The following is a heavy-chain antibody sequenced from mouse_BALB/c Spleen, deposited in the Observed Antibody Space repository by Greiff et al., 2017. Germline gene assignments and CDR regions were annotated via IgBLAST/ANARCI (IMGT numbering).Heavy chain of an antibody. CDR3: ARAYYGNLLPRN. J-gene: IGHJ3*01. D-gene: IGHD2-10*01. V-gene: IGHV5-6-5*01. CDR1: GFTFSSYA. Sequence: EVMLVESGGGLVKPGGSLKLSCAASGFTFSSYAMSWVRQTPEKRLEWVASISSGGSTYYPDSVKGRFTISRDNARNILYLQMSSLRSEDTAMYYCARAYYGNLLPRNWGQGTLVTVSA. CDR2: ISSGGST.